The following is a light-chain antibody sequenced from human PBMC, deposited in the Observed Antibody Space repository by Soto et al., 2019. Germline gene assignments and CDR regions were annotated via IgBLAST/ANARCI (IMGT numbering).Light chain of an antibody. J-gene: IGKJ2*01. V-gene: IGKV3-20*01. CDR2: DAS. Sequence: EIVMTQSPGTLSLSPGERATLSCRASQSVSSSYLDWYQQKPGQAPRLLIYDASSRATGIPDRFSGSGSGTDFTLTISRLQHEEFAVYYCQQYSSSLYTFGQGTKLEIK. CDR1: QSVSSSY. CDR3: QQYSSSLYT.